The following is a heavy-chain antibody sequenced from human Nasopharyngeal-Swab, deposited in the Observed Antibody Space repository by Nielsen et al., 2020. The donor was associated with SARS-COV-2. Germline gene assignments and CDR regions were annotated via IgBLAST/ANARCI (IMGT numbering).Heavy chain of an antibody. J-gene: IGHJ4*02. Sequence: GESLKISCAASGFTFSSYSMNWVRQAPGKGLEWVSSISSSSSYIYYADSVKGRFTISRDNAKNSLYLQMNSLRAEDTAVYYCASHYYDSSGYYRPRDYWGQGTLVTVSS. CDR1: GFTFSSYS. V-gene: IGHV3-21*04. D-gene: IGHD3-22*01. CDR2: ISSSSSYI. CDR3: ASHYYDSSGYYRPRDY.